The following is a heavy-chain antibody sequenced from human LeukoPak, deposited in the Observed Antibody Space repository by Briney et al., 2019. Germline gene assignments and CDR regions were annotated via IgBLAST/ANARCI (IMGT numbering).Heavy chain of an antibody. D-gene: IGHD5-18*01. CDR3: ARAGWIQLWSYFDY. CDR1: GLTVSSNY. CDR2: IYSGGST. Sequence: PGGSLRLSCAASGLTVSSNYMSWVRQAPGKGLEWVSVIYSGGSTYYADSVKGRFTISRDNSKNTLYLQMNSLRAEDTAVYYCARAGWIQLWSYFDYWGQGTLVTVSS. J-gene: IGHJ4*02. V-gene: IGHV3-53*01.